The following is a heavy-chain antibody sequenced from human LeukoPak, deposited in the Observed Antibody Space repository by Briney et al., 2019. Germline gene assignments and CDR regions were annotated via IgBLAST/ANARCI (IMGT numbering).Heavy chain of an antibody. CDR2: IYSGGST. D-gene: IGHD3-10*01. V-gene: IGHV3-66*01. CDR1: GFTVSSNY. Sequence: GGSLRLSCAASGFTVSSNYMSWVRQAPGKGLEWVSVIYSGGSTYYADSVKSRFTISRDNSKNTLYLQMNSLRAEDTAVYYCARAGDFGWLLHFWGQGTLVTVSS. CDR3: ARAGDFGWLLHF. J-gene: IGHJ4*02.